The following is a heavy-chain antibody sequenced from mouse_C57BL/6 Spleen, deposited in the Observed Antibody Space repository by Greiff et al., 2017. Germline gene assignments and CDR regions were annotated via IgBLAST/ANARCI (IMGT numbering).Heavy chain of an antibody. CDR1: GFNIQDDY. CDR2: IDPENGDT. J-gene: IGHJ3*01. V-gene: IGHV14-4*01. CDR3: TTSYYYGSSPRFAY. D-gene: IGHD1-1*01. Sequence: VQLKQSGAELVRPGASVKLSCTASGFNIQDDYMHWVKQRPEQGLEWIGWIDPENGDTEYASKFQGKATITADTSSNTAYLQLSSLTSEDTAVYYCTTSYYYGSSPRFAYWGQGTLVTVSA.